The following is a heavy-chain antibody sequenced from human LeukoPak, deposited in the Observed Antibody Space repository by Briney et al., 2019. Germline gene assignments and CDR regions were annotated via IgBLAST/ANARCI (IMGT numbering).Heavy chain of an antibody. V-gene: IGHV4-59*08. D-gene: IGHD2-8*02. CDR3: AGHHPRNTVDF. CDR1: GGSISSYQ. Sequence: PSETLSLTCTVSGGSISSYQWSWIRQPPGKGLEWVGYISYSGFTNYNPSLKSRVTISLDTSKNQFSLKLTSVTAADTAVYYCAGHHPRNTVDFWGQGTLVTVSS. J-gene: IGHJ4*02. CDR2: ISYSGFT.